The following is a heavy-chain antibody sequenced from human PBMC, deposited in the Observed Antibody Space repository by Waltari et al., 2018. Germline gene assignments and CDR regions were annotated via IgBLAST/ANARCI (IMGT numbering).Heavy chain of an antibody. CDR3: ARRVAGYYFDY. D-gene: IGHD6-19*01. J-gene: IGHJ4*02. CDR1: GYSISSGYY. Sequence: QVQLQESGPGRLKPSETLSLTCAVSGYSISSGYYRGGIRQPPGTGLEWIGSIYHSGSTYYTPSLTSRVTISVDTSKNHFSLQLSSVTAADTAVYYCARRVAGYYFDYWGQGTLVTVSS. CDR2: IYHSGST. V-gene: IGHV4-38-2*01.